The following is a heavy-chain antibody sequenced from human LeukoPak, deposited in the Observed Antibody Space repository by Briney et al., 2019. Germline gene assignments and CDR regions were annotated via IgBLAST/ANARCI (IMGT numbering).Heavy chain of an antibody. CDR2: IYYSGST. Sequence: SETLSLTCTVSGGSISSSSYYWGWIRQPPGKGLEWIGSIYYSGSTYYNPSLKSRVTISVDTSKNQFSLKLSSVTAADTAVYYCARVGVGIVVFDYWGQGTLVTVSS. J-gene: IGHJ4*02. D-gene: IGHD3-22*01. CDR3: ARVGVGIVVFDY. CDR1: GGSISSSSYY. V-gene: IGHV4-39*07.